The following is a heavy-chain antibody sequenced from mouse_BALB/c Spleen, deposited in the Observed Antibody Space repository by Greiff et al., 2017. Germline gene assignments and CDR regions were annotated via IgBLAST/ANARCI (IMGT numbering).Heavy chain of an antibody. CDR2: IWGDGST. D-gene: IGHD1-1*01. V-gene: IGHV2-6-7*01. CDR3: ARDQYYYGSTYSFAY. J-gene: IGHJ3*01. Sequence: VKLVESGPGLVAPSQSLSITCTVSGFSLTGYGVNWVRQPPGKGLEWLGMIWGDGSTDYNSALKSRLSISKDNSKSQVFLKMNSLQTDDTARYYCARDQYYYGSTYSFAYWGQGTLVTVSA. CDR1: GFSLTGYG.